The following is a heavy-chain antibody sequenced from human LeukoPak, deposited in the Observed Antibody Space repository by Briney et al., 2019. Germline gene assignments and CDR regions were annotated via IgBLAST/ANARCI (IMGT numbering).Heavy chain of an antibody. D-gene: IGHD2-15*01. CDR3: ARGVRSDCYSCFDY. CDR1: GYTFITYY. J-gene: IGHJ4*02. CDR2: INPSGDST. V-gene: IGHV1-46*01. Sequence: GASVKVSCKASGYTFITYYMHWVRQAPGEELEWMGIINPSGDSTSYAQKFQGRVTMTRDTSTSTVYMELSSLRSEDTAVYYCARGVRSDCYSCFDYWGQGTLVTVSS.